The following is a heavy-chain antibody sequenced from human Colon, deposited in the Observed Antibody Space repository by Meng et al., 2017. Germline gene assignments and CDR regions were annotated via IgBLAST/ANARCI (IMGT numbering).Heavy chain of an antibody. J-gene: IGHJ3*02. Sequence: GSLKISCSASGFTFCRYAMNWVRQTPGKGLEWVSTICGRGGYTYYPDSVKGRFTLSRDNSKNTLSLQMNSLRGEDTAVYLCAKDSNYYDTSGYYSNAFDIWGQGTMVTVSS. CDR1: GFTFCRYA. D-gene: IGHD3-22*01. CDR3: AKDSNYYDTSGYYSNAFDI. V-gene: IGHV3-23*01. CDR2: ICGRGGYT.